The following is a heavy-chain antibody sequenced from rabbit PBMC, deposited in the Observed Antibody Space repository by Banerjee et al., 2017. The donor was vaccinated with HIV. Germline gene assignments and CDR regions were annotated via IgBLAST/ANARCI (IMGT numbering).Heavy chain of an antibody. CDR2: IGTSSGNT. CDR1: GFTLSDYW. D-gene: IGHD4-1*01. CDR3: ARDLAGVVGWNLNL. Sequence: QEQLVESGGGLVTPGGTLTLTCKASGFTLSDYWMCWVRQAPGKGLDLIACIGTSSGNTYYASWVNGRFTISRSTSLNTVDLQMTSLTAADTATYFCARDLAGVVGWNLNLWGPGTLVTVS. V-gene: IGHV1S43*01. J-gene: IGHJ4*01.